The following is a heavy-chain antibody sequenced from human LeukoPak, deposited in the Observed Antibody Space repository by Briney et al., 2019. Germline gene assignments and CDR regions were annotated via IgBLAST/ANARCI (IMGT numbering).Heavy chain of an antibody. CDR1: GGSISSYY. V-gene: IGHV4-59*01. J-gene: IGHJ4*02. Sequence: SETLSLTCTVSGGSISSYYWSWIRQPPGKGLEWIGYIYYSGATKYNPSLKSRVTISVGTSKHQFSLKLSSVTTADTAVYYCARGGTMVRGARFDYWGQGTLVTVSS. D-gene: IGHD3-10*01. CDR2: IYYSGAT. CDR3: ARGGTMVRGARFDY.